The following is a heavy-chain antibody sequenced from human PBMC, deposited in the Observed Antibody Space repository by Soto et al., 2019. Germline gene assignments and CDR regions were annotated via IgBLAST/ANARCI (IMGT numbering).Heavy chain of an antibody. CDR2: INAGNGNR. CDR1: GYTFTSYA. Sequence: ASVKVSCKASGYTFTSYAMHWVRQAPGQRLEWMGWINAGNGNRKYSQKLQGGVTITRDTSASTAYMELSSLRSEDTAVYYCARDDYYIWGQGTMVTVSS. J-gene: IGHJ3*02. V-gene: IGHV1-3*01. CDR3: ARDDYYI. D-gene: IGHD3-16*01.